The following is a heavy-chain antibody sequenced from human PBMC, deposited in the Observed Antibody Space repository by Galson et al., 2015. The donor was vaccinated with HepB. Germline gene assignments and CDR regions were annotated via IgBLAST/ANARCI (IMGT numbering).Heavy chain of an antibody. CDR2: IWYDGSNK. CDR1: GFTLISYG. Sequence: SLRLSCAASGFTLISYGMHWVRQAPGKVLEWVAVIWYDGSNKYYADSVKGRFTISRDNSKNALYLQMNSLRAEDTAVYYCAKDRSSKTYYGADYWGQGTLVTVSS. V-gene: IGHV3-33*06. CDR3: AKDRSSKTYYGADY. D-gene: IGHD3-10*01. J-gene: IGHJ4*02.